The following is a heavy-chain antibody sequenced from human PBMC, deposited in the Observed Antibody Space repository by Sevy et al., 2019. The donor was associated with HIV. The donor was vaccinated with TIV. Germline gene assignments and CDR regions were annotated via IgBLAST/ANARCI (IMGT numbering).Heavy chain of an antibody. CDR1: GFSFSNAW. J-gene: IGHJ4*02. CDR3: TAGVGSSDFDY. CDR2: IKSKTEGATR. Sequence: GGSLRLSCAASGFSFSNAWMSWVRQAPGKGLEWVGRIKSKTEGATRDFAAPVKGRLLISRDDSRNTVYLQMNSLKTEDTAVYYCTAGVGSSDFDYWGQGTLVTVSS. D-gene: IGHD1-26*01. V-gene: IGHV3-15*01.